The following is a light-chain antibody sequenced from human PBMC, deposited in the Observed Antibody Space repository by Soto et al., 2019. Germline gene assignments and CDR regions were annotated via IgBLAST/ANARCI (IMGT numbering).Light chain of an antibody. CDR2: SND. V-gene: IGLV1-44*01. CDR3: GTLDGRVNGLV. CDR1: RSNIGDNG. Sequence: QSVLSQPPSASGTSGQRVTISCSGSRSNIGDNGVQWFQQQDPVTTPKLLIYSNDHRPSGVPHRFSGSKSGTSASPAISGVLSGDEASYYCGTLDGRVNGLVFGGGTKLTVL. J-gene: IGLJ3*02.